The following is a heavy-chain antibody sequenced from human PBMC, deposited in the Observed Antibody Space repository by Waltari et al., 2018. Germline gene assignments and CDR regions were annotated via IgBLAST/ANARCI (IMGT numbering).Heavy chain of an antibody. D-gene: IGHD6-13*01. V-gene: IGHV1-69*08. Sequence: QVQLVQSGAEVKKPGSSVKVSCKASGGTFSSYTISWVRQAHGQGLEWMGRIIPILGIANYAQKFQGRVTITADKSTSTAYMELSSLRSEDTAVYYCAREGKQQRGYYYYGMDVWGQGTTVTVSS. J-gene: IGHJ6*02. CDR3: AREGKQQRGYYYYGMDV. CDR2: IIPILGIA. CDR1: GGTFSSYT.